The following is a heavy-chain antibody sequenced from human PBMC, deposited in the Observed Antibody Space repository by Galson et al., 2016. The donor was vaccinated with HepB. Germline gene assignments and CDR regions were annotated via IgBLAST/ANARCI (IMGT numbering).Heavy chain of an antibody. V-gene: IGHV2-5*01. CDR3: AHSRSYDHYYFDS. CDR1: GFSLTTDTVG. CDR2: IYWNDDK. J-gene: IGHJ4*02. Sequence: PALVKPTQTLTLTCTFSGFSLTTDTVGVAWIRQPPGKALEWLALIYWNDDKRYSPSLKSRLTITKDTSRKEVVLTMTMVDPVDTGTYYCAHSRSYDHYYFDSWGQGTLVTVSS. D-gene: IGHD3-16*01.